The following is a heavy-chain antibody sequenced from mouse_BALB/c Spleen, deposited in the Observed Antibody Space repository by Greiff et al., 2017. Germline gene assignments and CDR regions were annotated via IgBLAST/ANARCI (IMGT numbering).Heavy chain of an antibody. V-gene: IGHV5-17*02. CDR2: ISSGSSTI. CDR3: ALGYYGYATDY. CDR1: GFTFSSFG. Sequence: EVMLVESGGGLVKPGGSLKLSCAASGFTFSSFGMHWVRQAPEKGLEWVAYISSGSSTIYYADTVKGRFTISRDNPKNTLFLQMTSLRSEDTAMYYCALGYYGYATDYWGQGTSVTVSS. J-gene: IGHJ4*01. D-gene: IGHD1-1*01.